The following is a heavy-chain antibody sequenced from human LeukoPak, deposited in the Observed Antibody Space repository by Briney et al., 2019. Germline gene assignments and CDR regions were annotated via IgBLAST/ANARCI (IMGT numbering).Heavy chain of an antibody. CDR2: INHSGSS. Sequence: SETLSLTCAVYGGSFSGYSWNWIRQPPGKGLEWIGEINHSGSSNYSLSLKSRVTISLDTSKNQFSLKLTSITAADTAVYYCARGPMRSWFDPWGQGTLVTVSS. CDR3: ARGPMRSWFDP. J-gene: IGHJ5*02. CDR1: GGSFSGYS. V-gene: IGHV4-34*01.